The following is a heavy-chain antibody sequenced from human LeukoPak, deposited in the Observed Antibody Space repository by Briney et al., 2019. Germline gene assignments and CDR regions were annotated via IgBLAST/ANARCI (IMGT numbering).Heavy chain of an antibody. Sequence: ALVKVSCKASGYTFTGYYMHWVRQAPGQGLEWMGWINPNSGGTNYAQKFQERVTITRDMSTSTAYMELSSLRSEDTAVYYCAADRESGYWFDPWGQGTLVTVSS. CDR1: GYTFTGYY. J-gene: IGHJ5*02. CDR3: AADRESGYWFDP. V-gene: IGHV1-2*02. D-gene: IGHD3-10*01. CDR2: INPNSGGT.